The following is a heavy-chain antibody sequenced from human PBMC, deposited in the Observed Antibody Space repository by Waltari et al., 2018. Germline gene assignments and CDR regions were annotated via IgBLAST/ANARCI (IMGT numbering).Heavy chain of an antibody. J-gene: IGHJ6*02. V-gene: IGHV3-20*04. CDR1: GFTFTHYN. CDR3: ARDGPYYYYGLDV. CDR2: VNWDGSTT. Sequence: EELLVESGGSFVRRGGSLRLSCSASGFTFTHYNINWVRQAPGKGREWVAHVNWDGSTTTHADSVKGRFTISRDNSKNSVYLQMTNLRHEDTASYYCARDGPYYYYGLDVWGQGTTVTVSS.